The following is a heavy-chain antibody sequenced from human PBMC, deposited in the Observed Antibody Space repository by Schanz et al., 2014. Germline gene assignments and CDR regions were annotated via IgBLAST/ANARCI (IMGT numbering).Heavy chain of an antibody. CDR2: IWYDGSNK. CDR1: GFTLSSYG. J-gene: IGHJ4*02. CDR3: ARDLAAVGVFDY. V-gene: IGHV3-33*01. Sequence: QVQLVESGGGVVQPGRSLRLSCSASGFTLSSYGMHWVRQAPGKGLEWVAIIWYDGSNKYYADSVKGRFTISRDNSKNTLFLQMSSLRAEDTAVYFCARDLAAVGVFDYWGQGSLVTVSS. D-gene: IGHD6-13*01.